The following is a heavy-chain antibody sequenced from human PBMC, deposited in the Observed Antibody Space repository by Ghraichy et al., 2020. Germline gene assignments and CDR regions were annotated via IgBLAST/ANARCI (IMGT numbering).Heavy chain of an antibody. CDR1: GGSISSSNW. D-gene: IGHD3-22*01. Sequence: SETLSLTCAVSGGSISSSNWWSWVRQPPGKGLEWIGEIYHSGSTNYNPSLKSRVTISVDKSKNQFSLKLSSVTAADTAVYYCARDEAGGTYYYDSSGYYLFYWGQGTLVTVSS. J-gene: IGHJ4*02. CDR2: IYHSGST. V-gene: IGHV4-4*02. CDR3: ARDEAGGTYYYDSSGYYLFY.